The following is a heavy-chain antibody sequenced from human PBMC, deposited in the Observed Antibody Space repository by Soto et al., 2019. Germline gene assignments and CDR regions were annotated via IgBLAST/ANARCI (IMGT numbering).Heavy chain of an antibody. CDR2: TYYRSEWHS. CDR1: GDSVSSNIPT. V-gene: IGHV6-1*01. CDR3: ARGGVAVAGLDY. D-gene: IGHD6-19*01. Sequence: QVQLQQSGPGLVKPSQTLSLTCAISGDSVSSNIPTWNWIRQSPSRGLEWLGRTYYRSEWHSDYAASVKRRILINPDTSKNQFSLQLSSVTPEDTAVYYCARGGVAVAGLDYWGQGTLVTVTS. J-gene: IGHJ4*02.